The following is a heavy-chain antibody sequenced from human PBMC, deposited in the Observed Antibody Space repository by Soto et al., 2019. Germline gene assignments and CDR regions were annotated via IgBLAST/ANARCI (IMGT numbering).Heavy chain of an antibody. CDR2: ISSSSSYT. V-gene: IGHV3-11*06. Sequence: QVQLVESGGGLVKPGGSLRLSCAASGFTFSDYYMSWIRQAPGKGREWVSYISSSSSYTNYADSVKGRFTISRDNAKNSLYLQMNSLRAEDTAVYYCARASSSAGGGGLNAFDIWGQGTMVTVSS. D-gene: IGHD3-22*01. CDR3: ARASSSAGGGGLNAFDI. CDR1: GFTFSDYY. J-gene: IGHJ3*02.